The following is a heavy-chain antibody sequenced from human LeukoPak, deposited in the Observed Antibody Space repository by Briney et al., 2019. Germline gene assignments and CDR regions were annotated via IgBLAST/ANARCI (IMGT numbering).Heavy chain of an antibody. V-gene: IGHV6-1*01. CDR1: WDNVSSNIAT. CDR2: TYYRDNRHN. Sequence: SHTLSLTCAISWDNVSSNIATWNWIRQSPSRGLEWLERTYYRDNRHNDYAVSVKSRITINPDTSKNQFSLQLTSVAPEDTAVYYCTRAGSYGYYWYFDLWGRGTLVTVSS. J-gene: IGHJ2*01. CDR3: TRAGSYGYYWYFDL. D-gene: IGHD5-18*01.